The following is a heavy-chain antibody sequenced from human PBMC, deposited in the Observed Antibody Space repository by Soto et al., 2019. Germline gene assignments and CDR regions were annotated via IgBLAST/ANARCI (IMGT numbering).Heavy chain of an antibody. CDR2: IIPIFGTA. V-gene: IGHV1-69*13. J-gene: IGHJ6*02. CDR3: GRVVVATTDYYYYYGMDV. D-gene: IGHD5-12*01. Sequence: SVKVACQASGGTFSSYTISWVRQAPGQGLEWMGGIIPIFGTANYAQKFQGRVTITADESTSTAYMELSSLRSEDTAVYYCGRVVVATTDYYYYYGMDVWGQGTTVTVSS. CDR1: GGTFSSYT.